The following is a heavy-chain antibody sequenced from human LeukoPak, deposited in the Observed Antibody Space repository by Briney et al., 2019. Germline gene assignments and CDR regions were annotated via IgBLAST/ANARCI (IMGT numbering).Heavy chain of an antibody. J-gene: IGHJ5*02. V-gene: IGHV1-2*02. CDR1: GYTFTGYY. CDR3: ARGKRTKTTVYNWFDP. CDR2: INPNSGGT. Sequence: GASVKVSCKASGYTFTGYYMHWVRQAPGQGLEWMGWINPNSGGTNYAQKFQGRVTITRNTSISTAYMELSSLRSEDTAVYYCARGKRTKTTVYNWFDPWGQGTLVTVSS. D-gene: IGHD1-7*01.